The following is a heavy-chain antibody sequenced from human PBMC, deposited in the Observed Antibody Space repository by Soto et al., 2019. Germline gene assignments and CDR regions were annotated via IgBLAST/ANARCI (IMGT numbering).Heavy chain of an antibody. Sequence: PGGSLRLSCAASGFTFSSYWMSWVRQAPGKGLEWVANIKQDGSEKYYVDSVKGRFTISRDNAKNSLYLQMNSLRAEDTAVYYCARELYYYGSGSYIYFDYWGQGTLVTVSS. J-gene: IGHJ4*02. D-gene: IGHD3-10*01. CDR3: ARELYYYGSGSYIYFDY. V-gene: IGHV3-7*01. CDR1: GFTFSSYW. CDR2: IKQDGSEK.